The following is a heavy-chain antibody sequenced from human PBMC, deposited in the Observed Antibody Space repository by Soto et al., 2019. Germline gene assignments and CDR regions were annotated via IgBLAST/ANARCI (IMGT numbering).Heavy chain of an antibody. J-gene: IGHJ6*02. Sequence: ASVKVSCKASGYTFTGYYIHRVRQAPGQGLEWMGWINPTSGGTKYAQKFQGRVTMTRDSSIRTAYMELTRLRSDDTAEYLCARGGHLLRMDVWCQGTTVTVS. CDR2: INPTSGGT. D-gene: IGHD2-8*01. CDR1: GYTFTGYY. V-gene: IGHV1-2*02. CDR3: ARGGHLLRMDV.